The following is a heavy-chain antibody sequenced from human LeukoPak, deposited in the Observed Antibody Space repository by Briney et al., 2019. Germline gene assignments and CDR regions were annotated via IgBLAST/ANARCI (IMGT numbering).Heavy chain of an antibody. Sequence: GGSLRLSCAASGVTFSRYGMHWVRQAPGKGLEWVALIWYDGSNKYYADSVKGRFTISRDNSKNTLYLQMNSLRAEDTAVYYCARDVSGSWGFSYWGQGTLVTVSS. CDR2: IWYDGSNK. J-gene: IGHJ4*02. D-gene: IGHD2-15*01. CDR1: GVTFSRYG. CDR3: ARDVSGSWGFSY. V-gene: IGHV3-33*01.